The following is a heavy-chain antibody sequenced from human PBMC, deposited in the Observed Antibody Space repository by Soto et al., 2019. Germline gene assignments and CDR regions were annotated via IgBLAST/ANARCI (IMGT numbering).Heavy chain of an antibody. D-gene: IGHD3-10*02. Sequence: QPWGSRRLSCVGSGFIFSNNGMHCVRQTPGKWLEWVAFMSYDGSDTFYADSVKGRFTISRDNSKNTLFLHMSNLRAEDTAMYYCTIVRVADSALDHWGQGTLVTASS. CDR1: GFIFSNNG. V-gene: IGHV3-30*02. J-gene: IGHJ4*02. CDR2: MSYDGSDT. CDR3: TIVRVADSALDH.